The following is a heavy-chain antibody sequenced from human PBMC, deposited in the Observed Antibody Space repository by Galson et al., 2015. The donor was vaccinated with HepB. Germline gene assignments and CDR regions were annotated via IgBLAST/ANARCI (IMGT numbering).Heavy chain of an antibody. Sequence: SLRLSCAASGFTFSSYSMNWVRQAPGKGLEWVSSISSSSSYIYYADSVKGRFTISRDNAKNSLYLQMNSLRAEDTAVYYCTRGAIGSTFYSSGWYYFDYWGQGTLVTVSS. CDR2: ISSSSSYI. D-gene: IGHD6-19*01. V-gene: IGHV3-21*01. J-gene: IGHJ4*02. CDR3: TRGAIGSTFYSSGWYYFDY. CDR1: GFTFSSYS.